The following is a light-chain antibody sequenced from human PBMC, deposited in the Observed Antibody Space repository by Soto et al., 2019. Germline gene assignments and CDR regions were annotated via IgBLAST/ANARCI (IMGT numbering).Light chain of an antibody. V-gene: IGKV1-12*02. CDR2: GAS. CDR1: HDVRSW. Sequence: DIQMTQSPSSVSASVGDRVTISCRASHDVRSWLAWYQQKPGKAPNLLIYGASTLQSRVPSRFSGSGSGTDFTLTISSLQPEDFATYYCQQANGDPWTFGQGTKVEIK. J-gene: IGKJ1*01. CDR3: QQANGDPWT.